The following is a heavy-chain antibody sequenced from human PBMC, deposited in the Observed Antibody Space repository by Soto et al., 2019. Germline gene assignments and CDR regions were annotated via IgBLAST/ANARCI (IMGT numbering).Heavy chain of an antibody. CDR1: GYSFTGYG. J-gene: IGHJ4*02. D-gene: IGHD6-13*01. CDR3: ARREGGDSSSWYPFDY. CDR2: ISAYNGNT. Sequence: XSVKVSCKASGYSFTGYGISWVRQAPGQGLEWMGWISAYNGNTNYAQKLQGRVTMTTDTSTSTAYMELRSLRSDDTAVYYCARREGGDSSSWYPFDYWGQGPRVT. V-gene: IGHV1-18*04.